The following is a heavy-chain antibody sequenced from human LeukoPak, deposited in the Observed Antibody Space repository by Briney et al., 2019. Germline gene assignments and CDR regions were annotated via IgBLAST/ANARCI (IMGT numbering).Heavy chain of an antibody. CDR3: AKVRDTRNWYKNAFDI. CDR2: ITGTGGST. CDR1: GFTFTSYA. Sequence: GGSLRLSCAASGFTFTSYAMSWVRQAPGKGLEWVSAITGTGGSTYYAASVKGRFTVSRDNSKNTLYLQMSSLRAEDTAMYYCAKVRDTRNWYKNAFDIWGQGTRVTVSS. D-gene: IGHD6-13*01. V-gene: IGHV3-23*01. J-gene: IGHJ3*02.